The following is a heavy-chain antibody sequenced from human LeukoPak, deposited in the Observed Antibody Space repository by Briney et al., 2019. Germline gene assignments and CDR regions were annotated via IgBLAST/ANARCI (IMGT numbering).Heavy chain of an antibody. Sequence: GGSLKISSKGSGYSFTSYWIGWVRQMPGKGLEWMGIIYPGDSDTRYSPSFQGQVTISADKSISTAYLQWSSLKASDTAMYYCARSYDFWSGYLDYWGQGTLVTVSS. CDR1: GYSFTSYW. J-gene: IGHJ4*02. CDR2: IYPGDSDT. CDR3: ARSYDFWSGYLDY. V-gene: IGHV5-51*01. D-gene: IGHD3-3*01.